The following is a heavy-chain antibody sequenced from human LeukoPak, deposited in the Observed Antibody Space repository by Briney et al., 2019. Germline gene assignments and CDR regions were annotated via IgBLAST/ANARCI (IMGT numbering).Heavy chain of an antibody. CDR2: IWYDGSNK. CDR3: ARGGFYGSGSSFPYYFDY. CDR1: GFTFSSYV. D-gene: IGHD3-10*01. V-gene: IGHV3-33*01. J-gene: IGHJ4*02. Sequence: GGSLRLSCAASGFTFSSYVMHWVRQAPGKGLEWVAVIWYDGSNKYYADSVKGRFTISRDNSKNTLYLQMNSLRAEDTAVYYCARGGFYGSGSSFPYYFDYWGQGTLVTVSS.